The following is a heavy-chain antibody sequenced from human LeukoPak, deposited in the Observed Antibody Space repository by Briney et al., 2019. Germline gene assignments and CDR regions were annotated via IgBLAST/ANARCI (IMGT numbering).Heavy chain of an antibody. D-gene: IGHD6-19*01. Sequence: GGSLRLSCAASGFTFSSYAMSWVRQAPGKGLEWVSAISGSGGSTYYADSVKGRFTISRDNSKNTPYLQMNTLRAEDTAVYYRARKSGIAVAGGYMDVWGKGTTVTVSS. CDR3: ARKSGIAVAGGYMDV. J-gene: IGHJ6*03. CDR1: GFTFSSYA. CDR2: ISGSGGST. V-gene: IGHV3-23*01.